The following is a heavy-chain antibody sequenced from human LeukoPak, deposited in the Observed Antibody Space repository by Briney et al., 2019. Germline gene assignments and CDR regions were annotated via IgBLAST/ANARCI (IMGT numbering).Heavy chain of an antibody. Sequence: GESLNLSCKGSGYSFTSYWMSWVRQMPGKGLEWMGRIDRCDSYPNYSPSFQGHVTISADKSISTAYLQWSSLKASDTAMYYCARQGGGYCGSTCCLYYFDHWGQGTLVTVSS. D-gene: IGHD2-2*03. CDR3: ARQGGGYCGSTCCLYYFDH. CDR2: IDRCDSYP. V-gene: IGHV5-10-1*01. CDR1: GYSFTSYW. J-gene: IGHJ4*02.